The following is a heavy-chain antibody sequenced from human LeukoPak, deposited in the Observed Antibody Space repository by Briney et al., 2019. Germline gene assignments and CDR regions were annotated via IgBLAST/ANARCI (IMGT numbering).Heavy chain of an antibody. CDR3: ARDLPSPLYSSSDDAFDI. CDR1: GGSISSGSYY. CDR2: IYTSGST. Sequence: SETLSLTCTVSGGSISSGSYYWSWIRQPAGKGLEWIGRIYTSGSTNYNPSLKSRVTISVDTSKNQFSLKLSSVTAADTAVYYCARDLPSPLYSSSDDAFDIWGQGTMVTVSS. J-gene: IGHJ3*02. D-gene: IGHD6-6*01. V-gene: IGHV4-61*02.